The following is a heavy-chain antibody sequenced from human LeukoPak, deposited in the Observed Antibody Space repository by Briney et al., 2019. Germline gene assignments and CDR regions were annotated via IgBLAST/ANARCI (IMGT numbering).Heavy chain of an antibody. Sequence: GGSLRLSCAASGFTFSSYAMHWVRQAPGKGLEWVAVISYDGSNKYYADSVKGRFTISRDNSKDTLYLQMNSLRAEDTAVYYCAKDQDDTRGYYGDVFDYWGQGTLVTVSS. V-gene: IGHV3-30*04. CDR2: ISYDGSNK. CDR1: GFTFSSYA. CDR3: AKDQDDTRGYYGDVFDY. J-gene: IGHJ4*02. D-gene: IGHD3-22*01.